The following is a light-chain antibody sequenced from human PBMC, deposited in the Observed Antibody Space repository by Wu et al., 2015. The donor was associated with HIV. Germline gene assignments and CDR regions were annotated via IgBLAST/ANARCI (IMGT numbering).Light chain of an antibody. V-gene: IGKV3-20*01. J-gene: IGKJ5*01. CDR3: QQYGGSPIT. CDR1: QSLTGNY. CDR2: EAS. Sequence: EIILTQSPGILAVSVGDRVTLSCRASQSLTGNYLAWYQQKLGQAPRLLIYEASNRAAGIPDRFVGSGSGTDFTLTISRLEPEDFAVYSCQQYGGSPITFGQGTRLEIQ.